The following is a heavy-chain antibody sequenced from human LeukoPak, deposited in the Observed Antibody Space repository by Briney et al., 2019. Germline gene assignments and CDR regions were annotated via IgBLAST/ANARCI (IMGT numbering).Heavy chain of an antibody. J-gene: IGHJ3*02. CDR3: ARSVSYYYDSSGYYAFDI. CDR2: MNPNSGNT. CDR1: GGTFSSYA. Sequence: ASVKVSCKASGGTFSSYAISWVRQAPGQGLEWMGWMNPNSGNTGYAQKFQGRVTITRNTSISTAYMELSSLRSEDTAVYYCARSVSYYYDSSGYYAFDIWGQGTMVTVSS. V-gene: IGHV1-8*03. D-gene: IGHD3-22*01.